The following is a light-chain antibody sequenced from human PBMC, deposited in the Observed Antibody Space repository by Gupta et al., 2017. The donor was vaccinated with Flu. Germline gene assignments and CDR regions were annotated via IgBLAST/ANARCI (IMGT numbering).Light chain of an antibody. Sequence: DIQITQSPSSLSASVGDRVTITCRASQSISSYLNWYQQKPGKAPNLLIHAAVTLQSGVPSRFSGSGSGTDFTLTISSLQLEDFETYYCQQSYSTPTFGDGTKVELK. CDR1: QSISSY. J-gene: IGKJ4*02. V-gene: IGKV1-39*01. CDR3: QQSYSTPT. CDR2: AAV.